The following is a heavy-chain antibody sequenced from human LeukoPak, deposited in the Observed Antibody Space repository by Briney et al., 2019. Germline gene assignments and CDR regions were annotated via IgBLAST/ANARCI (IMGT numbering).Heavy chain of an antibody. V-gene: IGHV3-21*01. D-gene: IGHD3-3*01. CDR1: GFTFSSYS. Sequence: PGGSLRLSCAASGFTFSSYSMNWVRQAPGKGLEWVSSISSSSSYIYYADSVKGRFTISRDNAKNPLYLQMNSLRAEDTAVYYCARDQPIFGVVDYYYYYMDVWGKGTTVTVSS. CDR2: ISSSSSYI. J-gene: IGHJ6*03. CDR3: ARDQPIFGVVDYYYYYMDV.